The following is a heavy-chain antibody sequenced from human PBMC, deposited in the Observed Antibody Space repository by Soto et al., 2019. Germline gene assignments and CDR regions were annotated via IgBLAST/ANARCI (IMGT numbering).Heavy chain of an antibody. CDR1: GFSLSTSGVG. D-gene: IGHD6-6*01. J-gene: IGHJ4*02. CDR3: AHRRQSARRSSSSFDY. Sequence: SGPTLVNPTQTLTLTCTFSGFSLSTSGVGVGWIRQPPGKALEWLALIYWNDDKRYSPSLKSRLTITKDTSKNQVVLTMTNMDPVDTATYYCAHRRQSARRSSSSFDYWGQGTLVTVSS. V-gene: IGHV2-5*01. CDR2: IYWNDDK.